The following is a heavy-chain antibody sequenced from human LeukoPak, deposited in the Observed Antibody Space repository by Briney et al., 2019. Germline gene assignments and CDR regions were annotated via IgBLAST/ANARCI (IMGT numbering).Heavy chain of an antibody. J-gene: IGHJ5*02. CDR1: GGSFSGYY. CDR2: VNYSGGT. D-gene: IGHD6-13*01. V-gene: IGHV4-34*01. CDR3: VRGGGGIHSADNERWFDP. Sequence: SETLSHTCAVHGGSFSGYYWTWIRQPPGKGLEWIGEVNYSGGTNYNPTLKIRVTISVDTSKNHFSLNLNSVTAADTAVYYCVRGGGGIHSADNERWFDPWGQGTLVTVSS.